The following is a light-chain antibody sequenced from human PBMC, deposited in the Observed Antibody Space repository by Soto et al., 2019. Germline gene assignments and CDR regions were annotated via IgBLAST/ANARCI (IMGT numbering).Light chain of an antibody. CDR2: GNN. Sequence: QLVLTQPPSVSGAPGQRVTISCTGSSSNTGAGYDVHWYQQLPGTAPKLLIYGNNNRPSGVPDRFSGSKSGTSASLAITGLQAEDEAVYYCQSYDISLSGSVFGGGTKLTVL. CDR1: SSNTGAGYD. V-gene: IGLV1-40*01. CDR3: QSYDISLSGSV. J-gene: IGLJ2*01.